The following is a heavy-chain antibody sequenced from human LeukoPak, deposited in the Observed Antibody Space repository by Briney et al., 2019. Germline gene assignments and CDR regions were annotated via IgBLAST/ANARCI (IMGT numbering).Heavy chain of an antibody. D-gene: IGHD5-24*01. Sequence: SETLSLTCAVYGGSFSGYYWSWIRQPPGKGLEWIGEINHSGSTNYNPSLKSRVTISVDTSKNQFSLKLSSVTAADTAVYYCARQNPLQFDYWGQGTLVTVSS. V-gene: IGHV4-34*01. CDR3: ARQNPLQFDY. CDR2: INHSGST. J-gene: IGHJ4*02. CDR1: GGSFSGYY.